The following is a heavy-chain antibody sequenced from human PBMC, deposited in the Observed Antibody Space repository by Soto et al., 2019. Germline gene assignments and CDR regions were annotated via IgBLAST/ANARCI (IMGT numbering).Heavy chain of an antibody. CDR2: ISYDGSKK. V-gene: IGHV3-30*01. J-gene: IGHJ4*01. Sequence: PGGSLRLSCAASGFSLITHTIHLFGQAPGKWLEWVAFISYDGSKKYYADSVKGRFTISRDNSKNTVFLQMNSLRDADTAVYYCARERYSYGRYFDYWGHGTLVTVSS. CDR1: GFSLITHT. D-gene: IGHD5-18*01. CDR3: ARERYSYGRYFDY.